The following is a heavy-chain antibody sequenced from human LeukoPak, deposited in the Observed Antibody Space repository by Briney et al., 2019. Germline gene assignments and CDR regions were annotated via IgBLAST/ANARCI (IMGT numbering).Heavy chain of an antibody. CDR3: ARSSKQQLVFGAFDI. V-gene: IGHV3-21*01. CDR1: GFTFSSFS. Sequence: GGSLRLSCAASGFTFSSFSMNWVRQAPGKGLEWVSSISSGGDYKHYADSVKGRLTISRDNAKNTLYLQMNSLRAEDTAVYYCARSSKQQLVFGAFDIWGQGTMVTVSS. D-gene: IGHD6-13*01. J-gene: IGHJ3*02. CDR2: ISSGGDYK.